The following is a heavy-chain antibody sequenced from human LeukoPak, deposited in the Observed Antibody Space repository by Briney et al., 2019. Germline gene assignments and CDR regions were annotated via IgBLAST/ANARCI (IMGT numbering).Heavy chain of an antibody. D-gene: IGHD3-22*01. CDR3: ARAPYYYDSSGPDGDY. CDR1: GGSISSYY. V-gene: IGHV4-59*12. CDR2: IYYSGST. Sequence: SETLSLTCTVSGGSISSYYWSWIRQPPGKGLEWIGYIYYSGSTNYNPSLKSRVTISVDTSKNQFSLKLSSVTAADTAVYYCARAPYYYDSSGPDGDYWGQGTLVTVSS. J-gene: IGHJ4*02.